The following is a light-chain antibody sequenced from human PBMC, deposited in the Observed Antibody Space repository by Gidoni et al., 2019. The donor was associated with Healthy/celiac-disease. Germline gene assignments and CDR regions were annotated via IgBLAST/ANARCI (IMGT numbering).Light chain of an antibody. CDR2: GAS. CDR3: QKYNNWPRT. V-gene: IGKV3-15*01. J-gene: IGKJ1*01. Sequence: EIVMTQSPATLSVSPGERATLSCRASQSVSRNLGWYQQKPGQAPRLLIYGASTRATGIPARFSGSGSGKECTITISSLQSEDFAVYYCQKYNNWPRTFGQGTKVEIK. CDR1: QSVSRN.